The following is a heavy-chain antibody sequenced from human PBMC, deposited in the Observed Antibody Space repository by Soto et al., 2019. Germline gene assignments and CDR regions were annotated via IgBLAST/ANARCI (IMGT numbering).Heavy chain of an antibody. CDR3: ARDIGYCSGGSCFPAAY. D-gene: IGHD2-15*01. CDR1: GYTFTSYY. V-gene: IGHV1-46*01. J-gene: IGHJ4*02. Sequence: ASVKVSCKASGYTFTSYYMHWVRQAPGQGLEWMGIINPSGGSTSYAQKFQGRVTMTRDTSTSTVYMELSSLRSEDTAVYYCARDIGYCSGGSCFPAAYWGQGTLVTSPQ. CDR2: INPSGGST.